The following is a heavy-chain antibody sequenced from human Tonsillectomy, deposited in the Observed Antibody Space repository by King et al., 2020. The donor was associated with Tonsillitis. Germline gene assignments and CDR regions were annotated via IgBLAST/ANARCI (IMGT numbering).Heavy chain of an antibody. CDR1: GFTFSSYA. CDR3: AKECCSRGDYGSGPDY. D-gene: IGHD3-10*01. J-gene: IGHJ4*02. Sequence: VQLVESGGGLVQPGGSLRLSCAASGFTFSSYAMSWVRQAPGKGLEWVSAISGSGGSTYYADSVKGRFTISRDNSKNTLYLQMNSLRAEDTAVYYCAKECCSRGDYGSGPDYWGQGTLVTVSS. CDR2: ISGSGGST. V-gene: IGHV3-23*04.